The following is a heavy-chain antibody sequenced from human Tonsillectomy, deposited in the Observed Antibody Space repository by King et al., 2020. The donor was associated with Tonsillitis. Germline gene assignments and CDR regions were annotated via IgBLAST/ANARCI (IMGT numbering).Heavy chain of an antibody. D-gene: IGHD2-8*01. CDR3: ARDRGDCTNGVCSYAYYYYMDA. Sequence: QLVQSGAEVKKPGSSVKVSCKASGGTLTTYAISWVRQAPGQGLEWMGGIIPIFGIAKYAQKFQGRVAITADESTSTAYMELSSLRSEDTAVYYCARDRGDCTNGVCSYAYYYYMDAWGKGPTVTVPS. J-gene: IGHJ6*03. V-gene: IGHV1-69*01. CDR2: IIPIFGIA. CDR1: GGTLTTYA.